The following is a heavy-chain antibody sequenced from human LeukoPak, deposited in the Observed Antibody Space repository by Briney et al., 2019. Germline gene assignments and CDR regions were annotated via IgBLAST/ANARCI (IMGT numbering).Heavy chain of an antibody. J-gene: IGHJ4*02. CDR2: ISSSSSYI. Sequence: PGGSLRLSCAASGFIFSSYSMNWVRQAPGKGLEWVSSISSSSSYIYYADSVKGRFTISRDDAKNSLYLQMNSLRAEDTAVYYCARDGITMVRGAFDYWGQGTLVTVSS. D-gene: IGHD3-10*01. V-gene: IGHV3-21*01. CDR3: ARDGITMVRGAFDY. CDR1: GFIFSSYS.